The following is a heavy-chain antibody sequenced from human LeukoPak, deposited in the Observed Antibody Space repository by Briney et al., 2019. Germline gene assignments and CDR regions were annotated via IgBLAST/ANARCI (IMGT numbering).Heavy chain of an antibody. CDR3: ARVGSTYYYYYYGMDV. D-gene: IGHD2-2*01. CDR1: GGSFSGYY. CDR2: INHSGST. V-gene: IGHV4-34*01. Sequence: PSETLSLTCAVYGGSFSGYYWSWIRQPPGKGLEWIGEINHSGSTNYNPSLKSRVTISVDTSKNQFSLKLSSVIAADTAVYYCARVGSTYYYYYYGMDVWGQGTTVTVSS. J-gene: IGHJ6*02.